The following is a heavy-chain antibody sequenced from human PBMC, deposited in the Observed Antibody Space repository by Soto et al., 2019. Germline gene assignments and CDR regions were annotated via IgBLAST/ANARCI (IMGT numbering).Heavy chain of an antibody. CDR2: VNHSGEA. Sequence: SETLSLTCGVYGGSFRNYYWIWVRQPPGKGLEWIGEVNHSGEATYNPSLQSRITISLDTSISTAYLQWSSLKPSDTAMYYCARQGNGAEGFDYWGQGTLVTVSS. CDR3: ARQGNGAEGFDY. J-gene: IGHJ4*02. V-gene: IGHV4-34*10. CDR1: GGSFRNYY. D-gene: IGHD4-17*01.